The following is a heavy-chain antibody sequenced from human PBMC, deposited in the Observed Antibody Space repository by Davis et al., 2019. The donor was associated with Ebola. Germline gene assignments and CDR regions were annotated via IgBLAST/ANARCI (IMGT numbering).Heavy chain of an antibody. CDR2: ISYDGSNK. Sequence: GGSLRLSCAASGFTFSSYGMHWVRQAPGKGLEWVAVISYDGSNKYYADSVKGRFTISRDNSKNSLYLQMNSLRAEDTAVYYCLIGSDYWGQGTLVTVSS. J-gene: IGHJ4*02. V-gene: IGHV3-30*12. CDR3: LIGSDY. D-gene: IGHD3-16*01. CDR1: GFTFSSYG.